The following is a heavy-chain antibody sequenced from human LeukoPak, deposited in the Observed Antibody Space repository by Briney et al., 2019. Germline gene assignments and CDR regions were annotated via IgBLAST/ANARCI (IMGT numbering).Heavy chain of an antibody. Sequence: PSGTLSLTCAVSGGSISSSNWWSWVRQPPGKGLEWIGEIYHSGSTNYNPSLKSRVTISVDKSKNQFSLKLSSVTAADTAVYYCARSKKATYYYGSGYLRDYMDVWGKGTTVTVSS. J-gene: IGHJ6*03. V-gene: IGHV4-4*02. CDR3: ARSKKATYYYGSGYLRDYMDV. CDR2: IYHSGST. CDR1: GGSISSSNW. D-gene: IGHD3-10*01.